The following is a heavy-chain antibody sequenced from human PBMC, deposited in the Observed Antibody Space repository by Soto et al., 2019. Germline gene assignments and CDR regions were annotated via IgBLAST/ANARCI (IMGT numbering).Heavy chain of an antibody. V-gene: IGHV4-39*01. CDR3: ATSQLESDAFDT. J-gene: IGHJ3*02. CDR2: IYYSGST. Sequence: SVTLSLPCTVSGGSISSRRYHWVFIPQPPGKGLEWIGSIYYSGSTYYNPSLKSRVTISVDTSKNQFSLKLSSVTAADTAVYYWATSQLESDAFDTWCQGPMITV. D-gene: IGHD1-1*01. CDR1: GGSISSRRYH.